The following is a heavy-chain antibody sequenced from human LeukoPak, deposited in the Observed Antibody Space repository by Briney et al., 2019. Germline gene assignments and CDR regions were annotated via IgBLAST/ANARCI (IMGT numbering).Heavy chain of an antibody. Sequence: GGSLRLSCAASGFTFSSYEVNWVREAPGKGLEWVSYISSSGSTIYYADSVKGRFTISRDNAKNSLYLQMNSLRAEDTAVYYCARRGAAAGKLDYWGQGTLVTVPS. CDR1: GFTFSSYE. J-gene: IGHJ4*02. V-gene: IGHV3-48*03. D-gene: IGHD6-13*01. CDR2: ISSSGSTI. CDR3: ARRGAAAGKLDY.